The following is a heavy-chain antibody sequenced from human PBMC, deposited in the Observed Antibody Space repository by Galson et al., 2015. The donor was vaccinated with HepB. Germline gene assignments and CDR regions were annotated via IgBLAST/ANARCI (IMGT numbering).Heavy chain of an antibody. CDR1: GFTFSSYG. CDR3: AKDGTVRGVIEINWFDP. Sequence: SLRLSCAASGFTFSSYGMHWVRQAPGKGLGWVAFIRYDGSNKYYADSVKGRFTISRDNSKNTLYLQMNSLRAEDTAVYYCAKDGTVRGVIEINWFDPWGQGTLVTVSS. V-gene: IGHV3-30*02. D-gene: IGHD3-10*01. CDR2: IRYDGSNK. J-gene: IGHJ5*02.